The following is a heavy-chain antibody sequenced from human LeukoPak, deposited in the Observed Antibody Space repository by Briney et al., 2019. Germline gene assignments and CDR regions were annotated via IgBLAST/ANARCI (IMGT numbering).Heavy chain of an antibody. J-gene: IGHJ4*02. Sequence: GGSLRLSCAASEFAFSTYNMNWVRQAPGKGLEWVSYISTGSSTTYYADSVKGRFTISRDNVENSLYLQMNSLRDEDTAVYYCAKAMYYYDSSGYYYFDYWGQGTLVTVSS. CDR1: EFAFSTYN. D-gene: IGHD3-22*01. CDR3: AKAMYYYDSSGYYYFDY. CDR2: ISTGSSTT. V-gene: IGHV3-48*02.